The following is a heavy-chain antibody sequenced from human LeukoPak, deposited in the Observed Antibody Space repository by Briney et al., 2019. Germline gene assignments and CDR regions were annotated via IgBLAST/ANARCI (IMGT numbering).Heavy chain of an antibody. D-gene: IGHD1-26*01. CDR3: VKRGGVPSYSGGGYFDY. CDR1: GFTFSRYA. CDR2: ISGGGGST. J-gene: IGHJ4*02. Sequence: VGSLRLSCAASGFTFSRYAMSWVRQAPGKGLEWDSAISGGGGSTYYADSVKGRFTISRDNSKNTLYLQMNSLRAEDTAVYYCVKRGGVPSYSGGGYFDYWGQGTLVTVSS. V-gene: IGHV3-23*01.